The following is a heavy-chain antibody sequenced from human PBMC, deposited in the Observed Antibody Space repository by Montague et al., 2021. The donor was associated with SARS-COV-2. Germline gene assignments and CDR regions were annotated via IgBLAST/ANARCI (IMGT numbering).Heavy chain of an antibody. Sequence: SETLSLTCAVYGGSFSGYYWSWIRQPPGKRLEWIGEIYHSGSTNYNPSLKSRVTISVDTSKNQFSLRLSSVTAADTAVYYCARDRGVQYQLQMPFYFDYWGQGTLVTVSS. CDR1: GGSFSGYY. CDR2: IYHSGST. J-gene: IGHJ4*02. CDR3: ARDRGVQYQLQMPFYFDY. V-gene: IGHV4-34*01. D-gene: IGHD2-2*01.